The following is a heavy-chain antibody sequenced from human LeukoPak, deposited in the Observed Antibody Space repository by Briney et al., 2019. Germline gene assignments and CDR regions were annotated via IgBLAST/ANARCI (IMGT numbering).Heavy chain of an antibody. CDR1: GFTFSDYG. Sequence: GGSLRLSCTASGFTFSDYGVNWYRQAPGKGLEWVDFIRSKPYGGTTEYAASVKGRFSISRDDSTSIVYLQMNSLKTEDTALYYCSRTRISGIDGFDIWGQGTMVTVSS. D-gene: IGHD2-15*01. V-gene: IGHV3-49*03. CDR2: IRSKPYGGTT. J-gene: IGHJ3*02. CDR3: SRTRISGIDGFDI.